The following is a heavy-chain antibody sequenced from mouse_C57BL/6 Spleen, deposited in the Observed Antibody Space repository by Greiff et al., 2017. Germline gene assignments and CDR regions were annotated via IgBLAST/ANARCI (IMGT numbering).Heavy chain of an antibody. D-gene: IGHD1-1*02. CDR2: ISSGGSYT. J-gene: IGHJ2*01. Sequence: EVQGVESGGDLVKPGGSLKLSCAASGFTFTSYGMPWVRQTPDKRLEWVATISSGGSYTDYPDSVKGRFTISGDKATNTPYLQMSSLTSEDTAVYYCARHGSGGYDFDYWGQGTTLTVSS. CDR1: GFTFTSYG. CDR3: ARHGSGGYDFDY. V-gene: IGHV5-6*01.